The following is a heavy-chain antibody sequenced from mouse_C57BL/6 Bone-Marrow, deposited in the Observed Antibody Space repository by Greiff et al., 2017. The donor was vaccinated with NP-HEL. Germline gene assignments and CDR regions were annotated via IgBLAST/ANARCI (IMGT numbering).Heavy chain of an antibody. V-gene: IGHV1-63*01. CDR2: IYPGGGYT. CDR3: AREPCYYEYDGGRTYWYFDV. D-gene: IGHD2-4*01. J-gene: IGHJ1*03. Sequence: VQLQQSGAELVRPGTSVKMSCKASGYTFTNYWIGWAKQRPGHGLEWIGDIYPGGGYTNYNEKFKGKATLTADKSSSTAYMQFSSLTSEDSAIYYCAREPCYYEYDGGRTYWYFDVWGTGTTVTVSS. CDR1: GYTFTNYW.